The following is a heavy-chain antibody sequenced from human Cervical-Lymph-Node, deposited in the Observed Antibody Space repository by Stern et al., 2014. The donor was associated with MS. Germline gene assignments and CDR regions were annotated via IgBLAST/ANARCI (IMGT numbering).Heavy chain of an antibody. D-gene: IGHD1-26*01. CDR1: GFTFHSYC. CDR2: ISTKSTFV. V-gene: IGHV3-21*01. J-gene: IGHJ6*02. CDR3: AGLGDDNYYFPVDV. Sequence: EVQLLESGGGLVKPGGSLRLSCAASGFTFHSYCMNWVRQAPGKGLEWVASISTKSTFVYYADSVTSRFTISRDNAKNSLYLQMNSLRAEDTAVYFCAGLGDDNYYFPVDVWGQGTTVAVSS.